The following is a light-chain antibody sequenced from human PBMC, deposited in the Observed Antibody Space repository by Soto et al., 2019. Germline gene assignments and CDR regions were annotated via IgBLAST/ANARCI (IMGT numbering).Light chain of an antibody. CDR1: QSVRSN. Sequence: EIVMTQSPATLSVSPGDRVTLSCRASQSVRSNSAWYQQKPGQVPRLLIFGASRRANGIPARFSGSGYETEFTLTISSLQSEDFAVYYWQQYNSWPLTFGGGTKVEIK. CDR2: GAS. V-gene: IGKV3-15*01. J-gene: IGKJ4*01. CDR3: QQYNSWPLT.